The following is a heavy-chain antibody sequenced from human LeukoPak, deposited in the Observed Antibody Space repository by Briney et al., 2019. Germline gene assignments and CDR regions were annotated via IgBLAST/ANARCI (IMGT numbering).Heavy chain of an antibody. Sequence: QPGGSLRLSCAASGFTFSSYAMSWVRQAPGKGLEWVLATSGSSGSTYYAHSVKGRFTISRYNSKNTLYLQMNSLRAEDTAVYYCAKDPSPDYDFWSGYPNPPGYWGQGTLVTVSS. J-gene: IGHJ4*02. CDR3: AKDPSPDYDFWSGYPNPPGY. CDR2: TSGSSGST. V-gene: IGHV3-23*01. CDR1: GFTFSSYA. D-gene: IGHD3-3*01.